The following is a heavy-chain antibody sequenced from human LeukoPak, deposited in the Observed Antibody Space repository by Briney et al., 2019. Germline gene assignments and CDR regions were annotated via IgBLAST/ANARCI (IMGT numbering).Heavy chain of an antibody. CDR3: ARGGILTGYHNWFDP. Sequence: PSETLSLTCTVSGGSISSYYWSWIRQPAGKGLEWIGSIYYSGSAYYNPSLKSRVTISVDTSKNQFSLKLSSVTAADTAVYYCARGGILTGYHNWFDPWGQGTLVTVSS. D-gene: IGHD3-9*01. V-gene: IGHV4-59*05. CDR1: GGSISSYY. CDR2: IYYSGSA. J-gene: IGHJ5*02.